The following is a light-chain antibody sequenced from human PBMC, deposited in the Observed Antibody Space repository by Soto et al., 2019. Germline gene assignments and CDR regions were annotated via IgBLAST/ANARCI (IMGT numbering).Light chain of an antibody. V-gene: IGLV4-69*01. CDR3: QTWGTGIHV. Sequence: QPVLTQSPSASASLGASVKLTCTLSSGHSSYAIAWHQQQPEKGTRFLMKLNSDGSQSTGDGIPDRFSGSSSGAERYLTISSLQSEDEADYYCQTWGTGIHVFGSGTKLTVL. CDR2: LNSDGSQ. CDR1: SGHSSYA. J-gene: IGLJ1*01.